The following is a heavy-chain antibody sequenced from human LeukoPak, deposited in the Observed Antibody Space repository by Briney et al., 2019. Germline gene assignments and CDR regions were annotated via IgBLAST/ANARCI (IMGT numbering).Heavy chain of an antibody. D-gene: IGHD6-13*01. CDR2: IGTAGDT. J-gene: IGHJ4*02. V-gene: IGHV3-13*01. Sequence: GGSLRLSCAASGFTFSSYDMHWVRQATGKGLEWVSAIGTAGDTYYPGSVKGRFTISREDAKNSLYLQMSSLRAGDTAVYYCARAKYSSSWYLFDYWGQGTLVTVSS. CDR3: ARAKYSSSWYLFDY. CDR1: GFTFSSYD.